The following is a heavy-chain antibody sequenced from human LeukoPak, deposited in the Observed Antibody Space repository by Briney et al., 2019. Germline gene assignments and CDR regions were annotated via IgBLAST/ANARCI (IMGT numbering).Heavy chain of an antibody. Sequence: GGSLRLSCAASGFTFSSYAMTWVRQAPGKGLEWVSAVSGSGDITYYADSVQGRFTISRDNSKNTVYLQMDNLRAEDSAMYYCAKAHSISWPYAFDSWGQGTLVTVSS. D-gene: IGHD6-13*01. CDR1: GFTFSSYA. CDR2: VSGSGDIT. V-gene: IGHV3-23*01. J-gene: IGHJ4*02. CDR3: AKAHSISWPYAFDS.